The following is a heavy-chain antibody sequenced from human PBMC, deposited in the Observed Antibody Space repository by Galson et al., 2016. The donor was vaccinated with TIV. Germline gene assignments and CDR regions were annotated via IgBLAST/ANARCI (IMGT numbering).Heavy chain of an antibody. CDR1: GYSFTGYF. D-gene: IGHD3-10*01. CDR2: INPKTGAT. V-gene: IGHV1-2*02. CDR3: ARSDSYYKYALDV. Sequence: SVKVSCKASGYSFTGYFMHWVRQAQGQGLEWMGWINPKTGATTYAQEFQGRITMTRDTSASTVYMDLNRLQSDDTAVYYCARSDSYYKYALDVWGQGTTVTVSS. J-gene: IGHJ3*01.